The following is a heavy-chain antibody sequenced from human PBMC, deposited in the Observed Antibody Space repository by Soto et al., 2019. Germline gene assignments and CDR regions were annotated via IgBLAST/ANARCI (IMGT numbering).Heavy chain of an antibody. J-gene: IGHJ6*02. CDR1: GGSISSYD. D-gene: IGHD2-2*01. V-gene: IGHV4-59*04. Sequence: SETLSLTCTVSGGSISSYDWSWIRQPPGKGLAWIGYIYHSGSTYYNPSLNSRVTVSVDTSKNQFSLKVTSVTAADTAVYYCARLHGYCISSSCHGHYAMDVWGQGTTVTVS. CDR2: IYHSGST. CDR3: ARLHGYCISSSCHGHYAMDV.